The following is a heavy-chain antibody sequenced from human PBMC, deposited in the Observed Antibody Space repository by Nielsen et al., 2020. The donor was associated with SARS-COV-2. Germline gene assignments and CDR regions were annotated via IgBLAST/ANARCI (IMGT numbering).Heavy chain of an antibody. Sequence: GGSLRLSCAASGFTFSSYGMHWVRQAPGKGLEWVAVIWYDGSNKYYADSVKGRFTISRDNSKNTLFLQLNSLRAEDTAVYYCARGGSVGYDFWSGYYCDYWGQGTLVTVSS. D-gene: IGHD3-3*01. CDR2: IWYDGSNK. CDR1: GFTFSSYG. CDR3: ARGGSVGYDFWSGYYCDY. J-gene: IGHJ4*02. V-gene: IGHV3-33*01.